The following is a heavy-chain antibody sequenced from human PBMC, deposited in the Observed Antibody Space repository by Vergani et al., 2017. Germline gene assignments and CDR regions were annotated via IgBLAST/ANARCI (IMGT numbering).Heavy chain of an antibody. D-gene: IGHD3-22*01. Sequence: EVQLLESGGGLVQPGGSLRLSCAASGFTFSSYAMSWVRQAPGKGLEWVSAISGSGGSTYYADSVKGRFTISRDNSKNTLYLQMNSLRAEDTAVYYCAKSNYYDSSGYYYYCDYWGQGTLVTVSS. J-gene: IGHJ4*02. CDR2: ISGSGGST. V-gene: IGHV3-23*01. CDR3: AKSNYYDSSGYYYYCDY. CDR1: GFTFSSYA.